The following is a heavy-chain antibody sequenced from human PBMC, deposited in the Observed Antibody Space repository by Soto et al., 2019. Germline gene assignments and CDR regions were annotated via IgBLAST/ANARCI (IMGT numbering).Heavy chain of an antibody. Sequence: SETLSLTCTVSGGSISSYYWSWIRQPPGEGLEWIGYIYYSGSTNYNPSLKSRVTISVDTSKNQFSLKLSSVTAADTAVYYCARGLRYFDWLFEHDAFDIWGQGTMVTVSS. CDR2: IYYSGST. CDR1: GGSISSYY. CDR3: ARGLRYFDWLFEHDAFDI. V-gene: IGHV4-59*01. D-gene: IGHD3-9*01. J-gene: IGHJ3*02.